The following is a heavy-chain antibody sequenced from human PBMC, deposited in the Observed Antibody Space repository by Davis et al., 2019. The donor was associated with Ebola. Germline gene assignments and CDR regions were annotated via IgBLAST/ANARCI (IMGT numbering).Heavy chain of an antibody. CDR2: INPNSGGT. V-gene: IGHV1-2*02. D-gene: IGHD6-13*01. Sequence: ASVTVSCKASGYTFTGYYMHWVRQAPGQGLEWMGWINPNSGGTNYAQKFQGRVTMTRDTSISTAYMELSRLRSDDTAVYYCARGQQLVRRGVNWFDPWGQGTLVTVSS. J-gene: IGHJ5*02. CDR3: ARGQQLVRRGVNWFDP. CDR1: GYTFTGYY.